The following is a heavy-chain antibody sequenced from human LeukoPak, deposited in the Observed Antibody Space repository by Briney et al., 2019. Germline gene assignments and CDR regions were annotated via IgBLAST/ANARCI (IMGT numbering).Heavy chain of an antibody. CDR3: ARHYSTGTYPLDY. CDR2: IFYNGNT. J-gene: IGHJ4*02. D-gene: IGHD1-14*01. CDR1: AGSFSDHY. Sequence: SETLSLTCTVSAGSFSDHYWTWVRQPPGKGLEWIGYIFYNGNTKYGPSLNGRVTISLDTSKSQFSLKLSSVTAADTAVYYCARHYSTGTYPLDYWGQGTLVTVSS. V-gene: IGHV4-59*08.